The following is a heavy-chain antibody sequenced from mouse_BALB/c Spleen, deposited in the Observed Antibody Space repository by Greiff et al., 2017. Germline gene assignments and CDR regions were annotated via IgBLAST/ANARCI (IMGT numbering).Heavy chain of an antibody. Sequence: DVKLVESGGGLVKPGGSLKLSCAASGFTFSSYTMSWVRQTPEKRLEWVATISSGGSYTYYPDSVKGRFTISRDNAKNTLYLQMSSLKSEDTAMYYCTRDDDYDGFAYWGQGTLVTVSA. CDR2: ISSGGSYT. CDR1: GFTFSSYT. D-gene: IGHD2-4*01. J-gene: IGHJ3*01. CDR3: TRDDDYDGFAY. V-gene: IGHV5-6-4*01.